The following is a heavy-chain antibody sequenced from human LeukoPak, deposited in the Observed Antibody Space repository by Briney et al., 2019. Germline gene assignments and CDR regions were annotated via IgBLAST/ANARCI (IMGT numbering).Heavy chain of an antibody. Sequence: SETLSLTCTVSGGSISSSSYYWGWIRQPPGKGLEWIGEINHSGSTNYNPSLKSRVTISVDTSKNQFSLKLSSVTAADTAVYYCARGGMATISPGYYYYYYMDVWGKGTTVTVSS. D-gene: IGHD5-24*01. CDR3: ARGGMATISPGYYYYYYMDV. CDR2: INHSGST. J-gene: IGHJ6*03. CDR1: GGSISSSSYY. V-gene: IGHV4-39*07.